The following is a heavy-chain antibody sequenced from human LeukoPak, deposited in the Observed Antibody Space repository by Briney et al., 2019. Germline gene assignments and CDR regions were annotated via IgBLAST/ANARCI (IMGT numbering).Heavy chain of an antibody. CDR1: GFTFSSYA. V-gene: IGHV3-30-3*01. J-gene: IGHJ5*02. CDR3: ARAWGIAVAGSNWFDP. D-gene: IGHD6-19*01. Sequence: GGSLRLSCAASGFTFSSYAMHWVRQAPGKGLEWVAVILYDGSNKYYADSVKGRFTISRDNSKNTLYLQMNSLRAEDTAVYYCARAWGIAVAGSNWFDPWGQGTLVTVSS. CDR2: ILYDGSNK.